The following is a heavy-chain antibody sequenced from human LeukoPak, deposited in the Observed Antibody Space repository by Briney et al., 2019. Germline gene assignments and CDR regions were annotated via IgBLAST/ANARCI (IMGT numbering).Heavy chain of an antibody. D-gene: IGHD4-17*01. CDR1: GGSIRSYY. CDR2: IYYSGSS. CDR3: ARDPYGSNAFDI. V-gene: IGHV4-59*01. Sequence: SETLSLTCTVSGGSIRSYYWSWIRQPPGKRLDWLGYIYYSGSSNYNPSLKSRVTISIDTSKNQFSLKLSSVTAADTAIYYCARDPYGSNAFDIWGQGTMVTVSS. J-gene: IGHJ3*02.